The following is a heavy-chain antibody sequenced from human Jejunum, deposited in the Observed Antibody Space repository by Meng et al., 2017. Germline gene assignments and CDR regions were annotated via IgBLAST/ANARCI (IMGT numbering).Heavy chain of an antibody. CDR1: GFTFSSFW. J-gene: IGHJ5*02. D-gene: IGHD3-22*01. Sequence: EGALVESGGGLVEPGGSLRLSCAASGFTFSSFWMHWVRQAPGKGLVWVSHINTDGSTTSYADSVKGRFTISRDNAKNTLFLQMNGLRPDDTAMYYCARSGGFSSEYPWGQGTLVTVSS. V-gene: IGHV3-74*01. CDR2: INTDGSTT. CDR3: ARSGGFSSEYP.